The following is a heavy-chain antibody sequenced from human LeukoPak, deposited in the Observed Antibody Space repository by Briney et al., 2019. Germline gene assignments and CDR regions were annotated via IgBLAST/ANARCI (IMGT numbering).Heavy chain of an antibody. CDR3: ARDGVLLWFGELSH. CDR1: GFTFSSYS. D-gene: IGHD3-10*01. CDR2: ISSSSSYI. J-gene: IGHJ4*02. V-gene: IGHV3-21*04. Sequence: PGGSLRLSCAASGFTFSSYSMNWVRQAPGKGLEWVSSISSSSSYIYYTDSVKGRFTISRDNAKNSLYLQMNSLRAEDTALYYCARDGVLLWFGELSHWGQGTLVTVSS.